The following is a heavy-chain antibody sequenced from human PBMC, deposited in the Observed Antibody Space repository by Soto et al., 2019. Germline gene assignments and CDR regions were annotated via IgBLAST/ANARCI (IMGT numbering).Heavy chain of an antibody. Sequence: GASVKVSCKVSGYTLTELSMHWVRQAPGKGLEWMGDFDPEDGETIYAQKFQGRVTMTEDTSTDTAYMELSSLRSEDTAVYYCATNGHRPYYYDSSGRNYFDYWGQGTLVTVSS. J-gene: IGHJ4*02. CDR2: FDPEDGET. CDR1: GYTLTELS. V-gene: IGHV1-24*01. CDR3: ATNGHRPYYYDSSGRNYFDY. D-gene: IGHD3-22*01.